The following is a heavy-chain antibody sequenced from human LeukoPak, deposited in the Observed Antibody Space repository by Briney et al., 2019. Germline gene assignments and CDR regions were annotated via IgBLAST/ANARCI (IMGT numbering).Heavy chain of an antibody. CDR1: GFTFSSYW. D-gene: IGHD3-10*01. Sequence: GGSLRLSCAASGFTFSSYWMSWVRQAPGKGLEWVANIKQDGSEKYYVDSVKDRFTISRDNAKNSLYLQMNSLRAEDTAVYYCAREGPGDAFDIWGQGTMVTVSS. CDR3: AREGPGDAFDI. CDR2: IKQDGSEK. J-gene: IGHJ3*02. V-gene: IGHV3-7*01.